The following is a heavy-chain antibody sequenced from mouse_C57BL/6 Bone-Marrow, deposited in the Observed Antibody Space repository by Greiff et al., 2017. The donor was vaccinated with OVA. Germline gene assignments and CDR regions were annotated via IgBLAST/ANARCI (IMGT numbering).Heavy chain of an antibody. D-gene: IGHD1-1*01. CDR2: IDPSDSYT. CDR3: AREGYSYGSSPYFDY. J-gene: IGHJ2*01. V-gene: IGHV1-69*01. Sequence: QVQLQQPGAELVMPGASVKLSCKASGYTFTSYWMHWVKQRPGQGLEWIGEIDPSDSYTNYNQKFKGKSTLTVDKSSSTAYMQLSSLTSEDSAVYYCAREGYSYGSSPYFDYWGQGTTLTVSS. CDR1: GYTFTSYW.